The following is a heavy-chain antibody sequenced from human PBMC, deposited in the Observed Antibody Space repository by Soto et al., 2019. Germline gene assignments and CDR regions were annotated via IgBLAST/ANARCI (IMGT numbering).Heavy chain of an antibody. D-gene: IGHD3-10*01. CDR1: CGSFSVYY. CDR2: ISHTGST. CDR3: ARHYYAEYYFDY. J-gene: IGHJ4*02. Sequence: LSLACAVSCGSFSVYYWIWIRQPPGGGLEWIGDISHTGSTNKNPSLRSRVTISVDTSKNQFSLKVSSVTAADTAVYYCARHYYAEYYFDYWGQGTLVTVS. V-gene: IGHV4-34*01.